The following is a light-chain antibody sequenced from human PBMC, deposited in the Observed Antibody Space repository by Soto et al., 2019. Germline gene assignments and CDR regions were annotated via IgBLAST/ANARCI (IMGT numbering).Light chain of an antibody. CDR2: EVS. V-gene: IGLV2-14*01. J-gene: IGLJ1*01. Sequence: QSALTQPASVSGSPGQSITISCTGTSSDVGGYNYVSWYQQYPGKAPKLLIYEVSNRPSGVSNRFSGSKSGNTASLTISGLQADDEADYYCSSYTSSITYVFGPGTKVTVL. CDR1: SSDVGGYNY. CDR3: SSYTSSITYV.